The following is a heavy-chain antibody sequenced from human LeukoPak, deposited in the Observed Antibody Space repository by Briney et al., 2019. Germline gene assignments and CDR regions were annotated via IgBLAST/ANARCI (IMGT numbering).Heavy chain of an antibody. D-gene: IGHD3-10*01. CDR3: ARHSFRVWFGDPVGAFDI. CDR1: GGSISSYY. J-gene: IGHJ3*02. V-gene: IGHV4-59*08. CDR2: IYYSGST. Sequence: SETLSLTCTASGGSISSYYWSWIRQPPGKGLEWIGYIYYSGSTNYNPSLKSRVTISVDTSKNQFSLKLSSVTAADTAVYYCARHSFRVWFGDPVGAFDIWGQGTMVTVSS.